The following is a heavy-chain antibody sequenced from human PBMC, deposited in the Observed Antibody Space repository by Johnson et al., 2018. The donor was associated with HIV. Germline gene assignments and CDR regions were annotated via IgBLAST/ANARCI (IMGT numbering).Heavy chain of an antibody. CDR3: ARDTDYYVSSGYVGSAFDI. D-gene: IGHD3-22*01. Sequence: VLLVESGGSMVQPGRSLRLSCAASGFTFDDYAMHWVRQAPGKGLEWVSGISWNSGNIDYADSMKGRFTISRDNAKNSMYLQMNSLRAEDTALYYCARDTDYYVSSGYVGSAFDIWGQGTMVTVSS. V-gene: IGHV3-9*01. J-gene: IGHJ3*02. CDR1: GFTFDDYA. CDR2: ISWNSGNI.